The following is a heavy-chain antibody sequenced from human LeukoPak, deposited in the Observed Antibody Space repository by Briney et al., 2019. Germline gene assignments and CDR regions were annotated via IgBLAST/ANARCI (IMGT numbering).Heavy chain of an antibody. CDR1: RFTFSSYS. J-gene: IGHJ2*01. CDR2: IYTTGSS. CDR3: ARVEHDYDDGRYFDL. D-gene: IGHD4-17*01. V-gene: IGHV4-4*08. Sequence: GSLRLSCAASRFTFSSYSMNWVRQAPGKGLEWIGIIYTTGSSNYNRSLRSRSTISVDKSKNQLSLKLNSVTAADTAVYYCARVEHDYDDGRYFDLWGRGTLVTVSS.